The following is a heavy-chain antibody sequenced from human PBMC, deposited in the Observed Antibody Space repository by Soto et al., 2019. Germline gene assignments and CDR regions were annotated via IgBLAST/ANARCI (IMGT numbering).Heavy chain of an antibody. D-gene: IGHD2-15*01. CDR1: GYSFTSYW. CDR3: ARPVVTKFSDYYSGMDV. V-gene: IGHV5-51*01. J-gene: IGHJ6*02. Sequence: PGESLKISCKGSGYSFTSYWIGWVRQMPGKGLEWMGIIYPGDSDTRYSPSFQGQVTISADKSISTAYLQWSSLKASDTAMYYCARPVVTKFSDYYSGMDVWGQGTTVTVYS. CDR2: IYPGDSDT.